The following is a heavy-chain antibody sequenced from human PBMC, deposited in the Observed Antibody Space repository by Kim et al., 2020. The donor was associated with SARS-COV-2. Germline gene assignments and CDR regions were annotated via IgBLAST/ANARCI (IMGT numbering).Heavy chain of an antibody. CDR1: GYNFATYW. V-gene: IGHV5-51*01. CDR3: ARVHNSGGPPPDH. D-gene: IGHD1-26*01. Sequence: GESLKISCKGSGYNFATYWIAWLRQMPGKGLEWMGIIYPGDSDTRFSPSFQGQVTLSVDKSINTAYLQWSSLKASDTAMYYCARVHNSGGPPPDHWGQGT. CDR2: IYPGDSDT. J-gene: IGHJ5*02.